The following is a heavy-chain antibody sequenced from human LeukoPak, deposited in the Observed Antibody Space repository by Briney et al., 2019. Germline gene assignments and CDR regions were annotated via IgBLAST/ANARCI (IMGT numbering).Heavy chain of an antibody. CDR2: ISSSSSYI. Sequence: GRSLRLSCAASGFTFRSYAMHWVRQAPGKGLEWVSSISSSSSYIYCADSMKGRFTISRDNSKNTLYLQMNSLRVEDTAVYYCARVEYSGYDFGQPYYYGMDVWGQGTTVTVSS. CDR3: ARVEYSGYDFGQPYYYGMDV. D-gene: IGHD5-12*01. J-gene: IGHJ6*02. CDR1: GFTFRSYA. V-gene: IGHV3-21*01.